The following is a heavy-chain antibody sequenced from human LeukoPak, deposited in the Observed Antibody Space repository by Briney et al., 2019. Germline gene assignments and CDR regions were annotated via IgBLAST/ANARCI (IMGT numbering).Heavy chain of an antibody. CDR1: GGSISSSSYY. CDR2: IYYSGST. Sequence: SETLSLTCTVSGGSISSSSYYWGWIRQPPGKGLEWIGSIYYSGSTYYNPSLKSRVTISVDTSKNQFSLKLSSVTAADTAVYYCARRSWFDPWGQGTLVTVSS. CDR3: ARRSWFDP. V-gene: IGHV4-39*07. J-gene: IGHJ5*02.